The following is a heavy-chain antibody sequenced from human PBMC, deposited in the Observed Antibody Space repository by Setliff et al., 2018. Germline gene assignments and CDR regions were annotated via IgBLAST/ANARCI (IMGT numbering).Heavy chain of an antibody. CDR3: ARDLDYQYYYDSSGRDAFDI. D-gene: IGHD3-22*01. J-gene: IGHJ3*02. CDR1: GGTFSTYA. Sequence: VASVKVSCKASGGTFSTYAISWVRQAPGQGLEWMGGIISMFGTTNYAQKFQGRVTMTTDTSTSTAYMELRSLRSDDTAVYYRARDLDYQYYYDSSGRDAFDIWGQGTMVTVSS. V-gene: IGHV1-69*05. CDR2: IISMFGTT.